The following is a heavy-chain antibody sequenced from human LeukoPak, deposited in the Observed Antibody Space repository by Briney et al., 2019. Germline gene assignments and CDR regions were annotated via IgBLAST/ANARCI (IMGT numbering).Heavy chain of an antibody. Sequence: GGSLRLCCAAAGLTFSSQWRQGGREAGGKGVGGVSLMTDGGRRTTYADSVKGRFTISRDNAKKILYLQVNSLTAENTAVYYCAPQQGGNPAYWGQGTLVTVSS. D-gene: IGHD1-14*01. J-gene: IGHJ4*02. CDR2: MTDGGRRT. CDR3: APQQGGNPAY. V-gene: IGHV3-74*01. CDR1: GLTFSSQW.